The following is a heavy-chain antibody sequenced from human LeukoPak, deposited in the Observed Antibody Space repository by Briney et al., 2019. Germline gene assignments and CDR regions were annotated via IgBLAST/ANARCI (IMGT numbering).Heavy chain of an antibody. D-gene: IGHD3-22*01. V-gene: IGHV1-69*13. CDR2: IIPIFGTA. J-gene: IGHJ6*02. CDR1: GGTFSSYA. Sequence: SVKVSCKASGGTFSSYAISWVRQAPGQGLEWMGGIIPIFGTANYAQKFQGRVTITADESTSTAYMELSSLRSENTAVYYCATTMYYYDSRLHYYYYYGMDVWGQGTTVTVSS. CDR3: ATTMYYYDSRLHYYYYYGMDV.